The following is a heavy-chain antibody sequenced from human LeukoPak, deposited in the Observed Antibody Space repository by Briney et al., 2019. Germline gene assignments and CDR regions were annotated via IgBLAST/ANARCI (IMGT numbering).Heavy chain of an antibody. CDR2: IYYSGST. CDR3: ARRDRGGRVDY. V-gene: IGHV4-39*01. D-gene: IGHD2-15*01. J-gene: IGHJ4*02. CDR1: GGSTSSYY. Sequence: SETLSLTCTVSGGSTSSYYWSWIRQPPGKGLEWIGSIYYSGSTYYNPSLKSRVTISVDTSKNQFSLKLSSVTAADTAVYYCARRDRGGRVDYWGQGTLVTVSS.